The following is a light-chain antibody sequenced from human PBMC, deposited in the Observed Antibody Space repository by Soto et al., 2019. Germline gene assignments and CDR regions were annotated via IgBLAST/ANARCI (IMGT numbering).Light chain of an antibody. Sequence: QSALTQPASVSGSPGQSITISCTGTSSDVGGYNHVSWYQQHPGKAPKLMIYEVSNRPSGVSNRFSGSKSGNTASLTISGLQAEDEADYYCCSYTGNNTVVFGGGTKVTVL. V-gene: IGLV2-14*01. CDR3: CSYTGNNTVV. CDR2: EVS. CDR1: SSDVGGYNH. J-gene: IGLJ2*01.